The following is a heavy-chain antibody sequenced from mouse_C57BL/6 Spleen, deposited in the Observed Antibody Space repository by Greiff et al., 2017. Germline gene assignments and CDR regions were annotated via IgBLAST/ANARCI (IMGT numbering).Heavy chain of an antibody. V-gene: IGHV1-4*01. CDR1: GYTSTSYT. J-gene: IGHJ3*01. D-gene: IGHD2-2*01. Sequence: SGAELARPGASVKMSCKASGYTSTSYTMHWVKQRPGQGLEWIGYINLSSGYTKYNQKYKDKATLTADKSSSTAYTQLSSLTYEDSAVYYCARRGYDEWFAYWGQGTLVTVSA. CDR2: INLSSGYT. CDR3: ARRGYDEWFAY.